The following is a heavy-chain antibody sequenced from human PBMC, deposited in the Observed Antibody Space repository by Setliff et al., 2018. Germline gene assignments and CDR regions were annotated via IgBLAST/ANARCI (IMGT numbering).Heavy chain of an antibody. V-gene: IGHV4-34*01. CDR1: GESFSDYY. J-gene: IGHJ3*02. CDR3: ARGRSKTWNI. CDR2: INQSGGT. D-gene: IGHD1-1*01. Sequence: SETLSLTCAVYGESFSDYYGGWIRQPPGKGPEWIGEINQSGGTNYNPSLKSRVTISVDTSNNQFSLKLSSLTAADTAVYYCARGRSKTWNIWGQGTMVTVSS.